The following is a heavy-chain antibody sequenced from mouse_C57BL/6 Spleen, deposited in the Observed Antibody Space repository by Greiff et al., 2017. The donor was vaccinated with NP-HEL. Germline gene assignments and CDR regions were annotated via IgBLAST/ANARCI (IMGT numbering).Heavy chain of an antibody. CDR1: GYTFTTYP. V-gene: IGHV1-47*01. J-gene: IGHJ2*01. CDR2: FHPYNDDT. D-gene: IGHD2-5*01. CDR3: ARSYYSNYVVKGYFDY. Sequence: QVQLKQSGAELVKPGASVKMSCKASGYTFTTYPIEWMKQNHGKSLEWIGNFHPYNDDTKYNEKFKGKATLTVEKSSSTVYLELSRLTSDDSAVYYCARSYYSNYVVKGYFDYWGQGTTLTVSS.